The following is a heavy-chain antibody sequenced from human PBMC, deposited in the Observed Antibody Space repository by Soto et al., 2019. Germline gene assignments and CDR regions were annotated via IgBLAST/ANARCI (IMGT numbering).Heavy chain of an antibody. CDR3: ARDHLESPLTVADYYYGMDV. V-gene: IGHV3-7*03. D-gene: IGHD4-4*01. CDR1: GFTFSSYW. CDR2: IKQDGSEK. Sequence: PGGSLRLSCAASGFTFSSYWMSWVRQAPGKGLEWVANIKQDGSEKYYVDSVKGRFTISRDNAKNSLYLQMNSLRAEDTAVYYCARDHLESPLTVADYYYGMDVWGQGTTVTVSS. J-gene: IGHJ6*02.